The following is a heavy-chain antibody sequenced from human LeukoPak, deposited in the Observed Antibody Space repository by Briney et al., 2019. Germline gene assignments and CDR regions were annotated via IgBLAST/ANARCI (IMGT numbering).Heavy chain of an antibody. CDR3: AKGRYSGNYPPTNYYFDY. CDR2: ISGSGGGT. V-gene: IGHV3-23*01. Sequence: PGGSLRLSCAASGFTFSSYAMRWVRQAPGKGLEWVSTISGSGGGTYYADSVKGRFTISRDNSKNTLYLQMNSLRAEDTAVYYCAKGRYSGNYPPTNYYFDYWGQGTLVTVSS. CDR1: GFTFSSYA. J-gene: IGHJ4*02. D-gene: IGHD1-26*01.